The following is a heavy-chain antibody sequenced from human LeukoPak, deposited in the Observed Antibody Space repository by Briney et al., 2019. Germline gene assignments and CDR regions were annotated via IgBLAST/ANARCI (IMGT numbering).Heavy chain of an antibody. V-gene: IGHV4-39*07. CDR2: IYYSGNT. CDR1: GGSISSSDYY. D-gene: IGHD4-17*01. Sequence: PSETLSLTCTVSGGSISSSDYYWGWIRQPPGKGLEWIGSIYYSGNTYYNPSLKSRVTISVDTSKNQFSLKLSSVTAADTAVYYCARDATVTTGAFDIWGQGTMVTVSS. CDR3: ARDATVTTGAFDI. J-gene: IGHJ3*02.